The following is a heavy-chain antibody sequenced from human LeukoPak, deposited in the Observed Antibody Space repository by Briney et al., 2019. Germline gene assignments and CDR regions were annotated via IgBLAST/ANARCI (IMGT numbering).Heavy chain of an antibody. CDR2: IYTSGST. V-gene: IGHV4-4*07. D-gene: IGHD5-18*01. CDR1: GGSISSYY. CDR3: ARDSRYSYGRGSVRYYYYMDV. Sequence: SETLSLTCTVSGGSISSYYWSWIRQPAGKGLEWIGRIYTSGSTNYNPSLKSRVTMSVDTSKNQFSLKLSPVTAADTAVYYCARDSRYSYGRGSVRYYYYMDVWGKGTTVTISS. J-gene: IGHJ6*03.